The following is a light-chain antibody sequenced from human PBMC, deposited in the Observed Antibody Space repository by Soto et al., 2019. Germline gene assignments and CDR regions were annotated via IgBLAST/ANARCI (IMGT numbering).Light chain of an antibody. V-gene: IGLV2-23*01. CDR2: EGS. Sequence: QSALTQPASVSGSPGQAITISCTGTSNDVGSYNLVSWYQQHPGKAPKLMIYEGSKRPSGVSNRFSGSKSGNMASLTISGLQAEDGADYYCCSYAGLSTYVVFGGGTKLTVL. CDR1: SNDVGSYNL. CDR3: CSYAGLSTYVV. J-gene: IGLJ2*01.